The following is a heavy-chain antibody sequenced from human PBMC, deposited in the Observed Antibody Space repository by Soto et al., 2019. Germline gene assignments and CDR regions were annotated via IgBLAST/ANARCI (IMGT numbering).Heavy chain of an antibody. V-gene: IGHV3-30*18. J-gene: IGHJ4*02. CDR1: GFTSSSYG. Sequence: QVQLVESGGGVVHPGRSLRLSCAASGFTSSSYGMHWVRQAPGKGLEWVAVISYDGSNKYYADSVKGRFTISRDNSKNTLYLQMNSLIAEDTAVYYCAKGEQWLVPFDYWGQGTLVTVSS. D-gene: IGHD6-19*01. CDR3: AKGEQWLVPFDY. CDR2: ISYDGSNK.